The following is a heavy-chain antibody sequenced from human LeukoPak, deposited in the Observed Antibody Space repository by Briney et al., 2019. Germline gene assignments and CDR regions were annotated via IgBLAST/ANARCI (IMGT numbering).Heavy chain of an antibody. V-gene: IGHV1-18*04. Sequence: GASVKVFCQASGFILKTCGFSWVRQAPGQGLEWMGWVSGNNGNTNYAQKLLGRVTMTRDTSSCTVYMELTSLQYDDTAVYYCVRDGQITSGGVVVSPTLDSWGQGTLVTVSS. CDR1: GFILKTCG. CDR2: VSGNNGNT. CDR3: VRDGQITSGGVVVSPTLDS. J-gene: IGHJ4*02. D-gene: IGHD3-16*02.